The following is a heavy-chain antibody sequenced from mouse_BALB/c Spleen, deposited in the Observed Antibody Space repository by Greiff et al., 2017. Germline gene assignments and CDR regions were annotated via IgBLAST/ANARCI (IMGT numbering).Heavy chain of an antibody. V-gene: IGHV1S137*01. Sequence: VQLQQSGAELVRPGVSVKISCKGSGYTFTDYAMHWVKQSHAKSLEWIGVISTYYGDASYNQKFKGKATMTVDKSSSTAYMELARLTSEDSAIYYCARDTTVVARGFAYWGQGTLVTVSA. D-gene: IGHD1-1*01. CDR1: GYTFTDYA. CDR3: ARDTTVVARGFAY. CDR2: ISTYYGDA. J-gene: IGHJ3*01.